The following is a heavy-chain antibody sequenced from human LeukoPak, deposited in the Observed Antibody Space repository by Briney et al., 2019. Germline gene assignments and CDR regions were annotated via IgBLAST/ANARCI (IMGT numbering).Heavy chain of an antibody. J-gene: IGHJ4*02. D-gene: IGHD6-19*01. CDR3: ARDSSGWYDLDY. CDR1: GFTFSSYS. V-gene: IGHV3-21*01. CDR2: ISSSSSYI. Sequence: PGGSLRLSCAASGFTFSSYSMNWVRQAPGKGLEWVSSISSSSSYIYYADPVKGRFTISRDNAKNSLYLQMNSLGAEDTAVYYCARDSSGWYDLDYWGQGTLVTVSS.